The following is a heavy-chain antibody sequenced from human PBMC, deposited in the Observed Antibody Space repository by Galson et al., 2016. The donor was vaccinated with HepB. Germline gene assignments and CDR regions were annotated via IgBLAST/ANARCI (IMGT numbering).Heavy chain of an antibody. Sequence: SLRLSCAASGFTFSRYGMHWVRQAPGKSLEWVAVISYDGGDKHYADSVKGRFTVSRDNSKNTLFLQMNSLRVEDTAVYYCAKLDCGRDCPRDDWGQGTQVTVS. CDR2: ISYDGGDK. J-gene: IGHJ4*02. V-gene: IGHV3-30*19. D-gene: IGHD2-21*02. CDR1: GFTFSRYG. CDR3: AKLDCGRDCPRDD.